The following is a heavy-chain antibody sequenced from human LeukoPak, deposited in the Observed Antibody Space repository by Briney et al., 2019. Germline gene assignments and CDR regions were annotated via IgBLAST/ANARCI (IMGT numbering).Heavy chain of an antibody. Sequence: SSETLSLTCAVYGGSFSGYYWSWIRQPPGKGLEWIGEINHSGSTNYNPSLKSRVTISVDTSKNQFPLKLSSVTAADTAAYYCARDLHYDILTGIYYGMDVWGKGTTVTVSS. J-gene: IGHJ6*04. CDR1: GGSFSGYY. V-gene: IGHV4-34*01. CDR2: INHSGST. CDR3: ARDLHYDILTGIYYGMDV. D-gene: IGHD3-9*01.